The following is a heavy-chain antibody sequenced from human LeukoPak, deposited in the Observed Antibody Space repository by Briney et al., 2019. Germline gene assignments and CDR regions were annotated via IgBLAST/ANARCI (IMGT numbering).Heavy chain of an antibody. CDR2: ISSNGGST. V-gene: IGHV3-64*01. D-gene: IGHD2-15*01. Sequence: GGSLRLSCAASGFTFSSYAMHWVRQAPGKGLEYVSGISSNGGSTYYANSVKGRFTISRDNSKNTLYLQMGSLRAEDTAVYYCARGVCSGGSCFYYYYYYMDVWGKGTTVTISS. J-gene: IGHJ6*03. CDR3: ARGVCSGGSCFYYYYYYMDV. CDR1: GFTFSSYA.